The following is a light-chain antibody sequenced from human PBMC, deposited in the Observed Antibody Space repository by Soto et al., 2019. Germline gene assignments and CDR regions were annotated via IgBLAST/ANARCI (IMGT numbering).Light chain of an antibody. Sequence: SYELAQPPSVSVAPGKTARITCGGANIGSKSVHWYPQKPGQAPVLVIYYDSDRPSGITERFSGSNSGNTATLTISRVEAGDEADYYCQVCDSSSDHVVFGGGTKLTVL. V-gene: IGLV3-21*01. J-gene: IGLJ2*01. CDR1: NIGSKS. CDR2: YDS. CDR3: QVCDSSSDHVV.